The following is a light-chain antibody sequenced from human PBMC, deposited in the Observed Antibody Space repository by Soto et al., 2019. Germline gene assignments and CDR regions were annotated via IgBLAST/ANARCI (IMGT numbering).Light chain of an antibody. V-gene: IGLV1-44*01. Sequence: QLVLTQPPSASATPGQRVTISCSGSNSNIGTNTVNWYQQLPGTAPRLLIYTNNQRPSGVPQRFSGSKTGTSASLAIGGLQSEDGADYYCAAWDDSLGAYVFGTGTKLTVL. CDR2: TNN. J-gene: IGLJ1*01. CDR1: NSNIGTNT. CDR3: AAWDDSLGAYV.